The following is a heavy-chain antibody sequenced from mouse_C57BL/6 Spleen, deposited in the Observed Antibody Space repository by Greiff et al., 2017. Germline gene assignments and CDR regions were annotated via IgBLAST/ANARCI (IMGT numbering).Heavy chain of an antibody. CDR2: IDPSDSYT. CDR1: GYTFTSYW. V-gene: IGHV1-69*01. CDR3: ARGSWFAY. Sequence: VQLQQPGAELVMPGASVKLSCKASGYTFTSYWMHWVKQRPGQGLEWIGEIDPSDSYTNYNQKFKGKSTLTVDKSSSAAYMQLSSLTSEDSAVYYGARGSWFAYWGQGTLVTVSA. J-gene: IGHJ3*01.